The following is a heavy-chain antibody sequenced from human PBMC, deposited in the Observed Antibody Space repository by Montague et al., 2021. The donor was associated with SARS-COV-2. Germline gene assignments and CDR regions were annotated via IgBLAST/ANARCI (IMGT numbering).Heavy chain of an antibody. CDR2: ISWNSGTI. D-gene: IGHD3-10*01. V-gene: IGHV3-9*01. J-gene: IGHJ6*02. CDR1: GFTFGDDA. CDR3: GKDMGNYHGSGRSYFGVDV. Sequence: SLRLSCAASGFTFGDDAMHWVRQAPGKGLEWVSGISWNSGTIGYADSVKGRFTISRDNAKNSLYLQMNSLRAEDTALYYCGKDMGNYHGSGRSYFGVDVWGQGTTVTVSS.